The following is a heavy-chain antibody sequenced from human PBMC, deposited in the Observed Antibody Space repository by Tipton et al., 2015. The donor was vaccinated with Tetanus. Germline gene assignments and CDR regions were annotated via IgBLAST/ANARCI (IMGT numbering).Heavy chain of an antibody. Sequence: SLRLSCAASGFIFSSYGIHWVRQAPGKGLGWVAVSWYDGTDKYYADSVKGRFTISRDNSKNTLYLQMNSLRAEDTAVHYCTREADCSGGSCFSGDFDNWGQGTQVTVSS. J-gene: IGHJ4*02. V-gene: IGHV3-33*01. CDR2: SWYDGTDK. CDR1: GFIFSSYG. CDR3: TREADCSGGSCFSGDFDN. D-gene: IGHD2-15*01.